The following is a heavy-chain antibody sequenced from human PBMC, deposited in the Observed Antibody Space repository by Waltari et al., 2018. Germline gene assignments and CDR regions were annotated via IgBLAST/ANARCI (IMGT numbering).Heavy chain of an antibody. V-gene: IGHV3-33*01. Sequence: YVIHWVRQAPGKGLEWVAVICYDGSHKYYADSVNGRFTISRDNSKNTLYLQLNSLRAEDTAVYYCARDYDSSGLDYWGQGTLVTVSS. D-gene: IGHD3-22*01. CDR3: ARDYDSSGLDY. CDR2: ICYDGSHK. J-gene: IGHJ4*02. CDR1: YV.